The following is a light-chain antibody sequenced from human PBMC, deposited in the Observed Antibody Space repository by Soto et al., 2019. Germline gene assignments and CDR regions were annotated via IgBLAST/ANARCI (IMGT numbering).Light chain of an antibody. CDR2: KVS. V-gene: IGKV2-30*01. CDR1: QSLLYSDGDTY. CDR3: LQATHWPWT. J-gene: IGKJ1*01. Sequence: DVVMPQSPLSLSVTLGQSASISCRSTQSLLYSDGDTYLNWYHQRPGQSPRRLIHKVSKRDSGVPDRISGSGSGSDFTLEISRVEAEDVGTYYCLQATHWPWTFGPGTKVDI.